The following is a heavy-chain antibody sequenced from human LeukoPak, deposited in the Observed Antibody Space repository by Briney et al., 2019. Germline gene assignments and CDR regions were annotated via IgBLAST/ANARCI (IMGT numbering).Heavy chain of an antibody. CDR1: GGSVSSGSYY. J-gene: IGHJ3*01. D-gene: IGHD5-18*01. Sequence: SETLSLTCTVSGGSVSSGSYYWSWIRQPPGKGLEWIGYIYYSGSTNYNPSLKSRVTISVDTSKNQFFLKLSSVTAADTAVYYCARAQRGYSYGLTHSDAFDVWGQGTMVTVSS. CDR3: ARAQRGYSYGLTHSDAFDV. V-gene: IGHV4-61*01. CDR2: IYYSGST.